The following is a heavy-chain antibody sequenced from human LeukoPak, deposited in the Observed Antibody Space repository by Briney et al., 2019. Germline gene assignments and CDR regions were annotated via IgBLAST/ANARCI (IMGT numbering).Heavy chain of an antibody. J-gene: IGHJ4*02. CDR3: ARGNLGYYYDSSGYYDYYFDY. V-gene: IGHV4-34*01. Sequence: SETLSLTCAVYGGSFSGYYWSWIRQPPGKGLEWIGEINHSGSTNYNPSLKSRVTISVDTSKNQFSLKLSSVTAADTAVNYCARGNLGYYYDSSGYYDYYFDYWGQGTLVTVSS. CDR2: INHSGST. CDR1: GGSFSGYY. D-gene: IGHD3-22*01.